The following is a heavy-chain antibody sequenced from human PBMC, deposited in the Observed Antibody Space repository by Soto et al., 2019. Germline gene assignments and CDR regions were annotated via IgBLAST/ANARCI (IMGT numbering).Heavy chain of an antibody. J-gene: IGHJ5*02. V-gene: IGHV4-31*03. CDR3: AREYPYYYGSGSYYSGP. CDR2: IYYSGTT. D-gene: IGHD3-10*01. CDR1: GASISSGGYY. Sequence: SETLSLTCSVSGASISSGGYYWNWIRQHPGKGLEWIGYIYYSGTTYYNPSLKSRVTISVDTSKNQFSLKLSSVTAADTAVYYCAREYPYYYGSGSYYSGPWGQGTLVTVSS.